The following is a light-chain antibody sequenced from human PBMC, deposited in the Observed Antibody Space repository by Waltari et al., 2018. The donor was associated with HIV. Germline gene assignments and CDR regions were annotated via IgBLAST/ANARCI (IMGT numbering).Light chain of an antibody. V-gene: IGLV1-44*01. CDR2: RND. CDR3: AVWDDSLSEYV. J-gene: IGLJ1*01. Sequence: QSVLTQPPSASGNPGPRVTMSCSGGSSTIGSNSVKWYQHLPETSPRLLSFRNDQRPSGVPDRFSASKSGTSASLAISGLQSEDEAEYYCAVWDDSLSEYVFGPGTRVTVL. CDR1: SSTIGSNS.